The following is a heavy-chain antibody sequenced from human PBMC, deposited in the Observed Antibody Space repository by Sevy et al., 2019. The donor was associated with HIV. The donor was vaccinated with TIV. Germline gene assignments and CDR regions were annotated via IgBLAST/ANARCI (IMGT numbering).Heavy chain of an antibody. CDR2: ISSSSSYI. V-gene: IGHV3-21*01. Sequence: GGSLRLSCAASGFTFSSYSMNWVRQAPGKGLEWVSSISSSSSYIYYADSVKGRFTISRDNAKNSLYLQMNSLRAEDTAVYYCARDRPLYYDFRSGYYCGDYYYGMDVWGQGTTVTVSS. CDR3: ARDRPLYYDFRSGYYCGDYYYGMDV. CDR1: GFTFSSYS. J-gene: IGHJ6*02. D-gene: IGHD3-3*01.